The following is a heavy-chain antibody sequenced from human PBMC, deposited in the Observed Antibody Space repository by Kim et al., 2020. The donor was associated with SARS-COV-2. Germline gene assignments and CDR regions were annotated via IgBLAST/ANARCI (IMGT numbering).Heavy chain of an antibody. V-gene: IGHV1-18*01. CDR2: ISAYNGNT. Sequence: ASVKVSCKASGYTFTSYGISWVRQAPGQGLEWMGWISAYNGNTNYAQKLQGRVTMTTDTSTSTAYMELRSLRSDDTAVYYCARDKDAYFDWLLNAFDIWGQGTMVTVSS. J-gene: IGHJ3*02. CDR1: GYTFTSYG. CDR3: ARDKDAYFDWLLNAFDI. D-gene: IGHD3-9*01.